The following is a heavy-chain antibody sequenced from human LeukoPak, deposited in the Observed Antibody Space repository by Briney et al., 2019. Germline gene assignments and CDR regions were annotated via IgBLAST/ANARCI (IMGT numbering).Heavy chain of an antibody. Sequence: GGSLRLSCAASGFTFSSYWMHWVRQAPGKGLVWVSHINNDGSSTSYADSVKGRFTISRDNAKNTLYLQMNSLRAEDTAVYYCAKDQVLTGYYRPDYYYGMDVWGQGTTVTVSS. V-gene: IGHV3-74*01. J-gene: IGHJ6*02. CDR3: AKDQVLTGYYRPDYYYGMDV. CDR1: GFTFSSYW. CDR2: INNDGSST. D-gene: IGHD3-9*01.